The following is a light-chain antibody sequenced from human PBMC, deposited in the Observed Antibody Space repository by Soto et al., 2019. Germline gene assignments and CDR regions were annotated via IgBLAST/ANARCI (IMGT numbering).Light chain of an antibody. CDR2: EGS. J-gene: IGLJ2*01. CDR3: CSYAGSSTLV. V-gene: IGLV2-23*01. CDR1: SSDVRTDNL. Sequence: QSALTQPASVSGFPGQSISISCTGTSSDVRTDNLVSWYQQHPGKAPKLMIYEGSKRPSGVSNRFSGSKSGNTASLTISGLQAEDEADYYCCSYAGSSTLVFGGGTKLTVL.